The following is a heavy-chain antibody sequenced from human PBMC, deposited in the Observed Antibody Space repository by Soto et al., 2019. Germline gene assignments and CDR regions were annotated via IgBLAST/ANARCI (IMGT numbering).Heavy chain of an antibody. D-gene: IGHD6-6*01. J-gene: IGHJ4*02. V-gene: IGHV4-59*01. CDR3: ARVGGLAARTFDY. CDR2: IYYSGST. Sequence: LSLTCTVSGGSISDFYWSWIRQPPGKGLEWIGYIYYSGSTNYNPSLKSRVTISVDTSKNRFSLNLRSMSPADTAVYYCARVGGLAARTFDYWGPGTLVTVSS. CDR1: GGSISDFY.